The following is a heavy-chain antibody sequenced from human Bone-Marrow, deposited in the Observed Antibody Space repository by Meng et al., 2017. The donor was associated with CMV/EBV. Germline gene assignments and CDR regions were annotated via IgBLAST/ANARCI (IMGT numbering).Heavy chain of an antibody. CDR3: AKSTYCGGDCSYYYYYGMDV. V-gene: IGHV4-30-4*08. Sequence: LSLTCTVSGGSISSGDYYWSWIRQPPGKGLEWIGYIYYSGSTYYNPSLKSRVTISVDTSKNQFSLKLSSVTAADTAVYYCAKSTYCGGDCSYYYYYGMDVWGQGTTVTVSS. CDR1: GGSISSGDYY. CDR2: IYYSGST. D-gene: IGHD2-21*01. J-gene: IGHJ6*02.